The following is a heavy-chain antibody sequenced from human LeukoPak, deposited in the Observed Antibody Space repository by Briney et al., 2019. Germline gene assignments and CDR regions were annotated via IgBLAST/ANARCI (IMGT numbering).Heavy chain of an antibody. Sequence: GGSLRVSCAASGFTFSSYWMSWVRQAPGKGLEWVANIKQDESEKYYVDSVEGRFTISRDNAKNSLYLQMNSLRAEDTAVYYCARDQVYAFWSGRFDYYYYYMDVWGKGTTVTVSS. CDR1: GFTFSSYW. CDR3: ARDQVYAFWSGRFDYYYYYMDV. CDR2: IKQDESEK. V-gene: IGHV3-7*01. D-gene: IGHD3-3*01. J-gene: IGHJ6*03.